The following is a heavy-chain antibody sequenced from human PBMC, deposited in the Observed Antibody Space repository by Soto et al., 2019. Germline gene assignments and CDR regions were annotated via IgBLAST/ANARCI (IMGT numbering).Heavy chain of an antibody. CDR1: GGSVSSGSYY. CDR3: ARARARDGYGAFDI. CDR2: IYYSGST. J-gene: IGHJ3*02. V-gene: IGHV4-61*01. Sequence: QVQLQESGPGLVKPSETLSLTCTVSGGSVSSGSYYWSWIRQPPGKGLEWIGYIYYSGSTNYNPSLKRRVTISVDTSTNPFSLKLSSVTAADTAVYYCARARARDGYGAFDIWGQGTMVTVSS. D-gene: IGHD5-12*01.